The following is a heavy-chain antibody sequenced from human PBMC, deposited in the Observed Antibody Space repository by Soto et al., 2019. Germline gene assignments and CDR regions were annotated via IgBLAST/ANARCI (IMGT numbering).Heavy chain of an antibody. Sequence: QVQLVESGGGVVQPGRSLRLSCAASGFTFSSYGMHWVRQAPGKGLEWVAVIWYDGSNKYYADSVKGRFTISRDNSKNTLYLQKNRLRAEDTAVYYGPRSKIAAHHFDYWGQGTLVTVSS. CDR1: GFTFSSYG. V-gene: IGHV3-33*01. CDR3: PRSKIAAHHFDY. D-gene: IGHD6-6*01. CDR2: IWYDGSNK. J-gene: IGHJ4*02.